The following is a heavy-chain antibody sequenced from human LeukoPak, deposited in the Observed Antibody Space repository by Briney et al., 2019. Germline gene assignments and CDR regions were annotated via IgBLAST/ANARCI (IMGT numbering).Heavy chain of an antibody. D-gene: IGHD2-2*01. J-gene: IGHJ6*02. Sequence: SETLSLTCTVSGGSISSYYWSWIRQPPGKGLEWIGYIYYSGSTNYNPSPKSRVTISVDTSKNQFSLKLSSVTAADTAVYYCARDLGVGVVVPAAPVHYYYYGMDVWGQGTTVTVSS. V-gene: IGHV4-59*01. CDR1: GGSISSYY. CDR3: ARDLGVGVVVPAAPVHYYYYGMDV. CDR2: IYYSGST.